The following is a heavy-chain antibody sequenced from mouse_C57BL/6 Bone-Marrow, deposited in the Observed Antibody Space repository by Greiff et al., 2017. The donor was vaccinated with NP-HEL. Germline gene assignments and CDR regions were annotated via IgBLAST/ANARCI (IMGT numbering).Heavy chain of an antibody. D-gene: IGHD6-2*01. CDR3: TSRSLPLFAY. Sequence: VQLQQSGAELVRPGASVKLSCTASGFNIKDDYMHWVKQRPEQGLEWIGWIDPENGDTEYAAKFQGKATITAYTSSNTAYLQLSSLTSEDTAVYYCTSRSLPLFAYWGQGTLVTVSA. V-gene: IGHV14-4*01. J-gene: IGHJ3*01. CDR1: GFNIKDDY. CDR2: IDPENGDT.